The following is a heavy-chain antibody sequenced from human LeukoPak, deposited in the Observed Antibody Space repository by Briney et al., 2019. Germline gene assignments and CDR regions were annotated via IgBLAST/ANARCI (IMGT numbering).Heavy chain of an antibody. Sequence: ASVKVSCKASGYTFIAYYMHWVRQAPGQGLEWMGWINPNSGGTNYAQKLQGRVTMTTDTSTSTAYMELRSLRSDDTAVYYCARMYDYVWGSYRYRYFDYWGQGTLVTVSS. CDR1: GYTFIAYY. CDR2: INPNSGGT. J-gene: IGHJ4*02. D-gene: IGHD3-16*02. V-gene: IGHV1-2*02. CDR3: ARMYDYVWGSYRYRYFDY.